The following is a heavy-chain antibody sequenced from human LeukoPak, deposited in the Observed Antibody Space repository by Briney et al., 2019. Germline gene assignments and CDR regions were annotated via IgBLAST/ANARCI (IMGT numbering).Heavy chain of an antibody. CDR1: GYTFTSYG. CDR3: ARDSYYDSRGYYYHDAFDI. V-gene: IGHV1-18*01. D-gene: IGHD3-22*01. CDR2: ISGHNGNT. Sequence: ASVKVSCKASGYTFTSYGLSWVRQAPGRGLEWMGWISGHNGNTNYALKLQGRVTMTTDTSTSTGYMELKSLRSDDTAVYYCARDSYYDSRGYYYHDAFDIWGQGTMVTVSS. J-gene: IGHJ3*02.